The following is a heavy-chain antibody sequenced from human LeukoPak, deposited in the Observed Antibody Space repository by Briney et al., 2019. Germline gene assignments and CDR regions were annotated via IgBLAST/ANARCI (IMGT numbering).Heavy chain of an antibody. CDR3: ARVAGPGGHFDY. D-gene: IGHD6-19*01. CDR1: GFTFSSYS. J-gene: IGHJ4*02. CDR2: ISSSSSYI. V-gene: IGHV3-21*01. Sequence: GGSLRLSCAASGFTFSSYSMNWVRQAPGKGLEWVSSISSSSSYIYYADSVKGRFTISRDNAKNSLYLQMNSLRAEDTAVYYCARVAGPGGHFDYWGQGTLVTVSS.